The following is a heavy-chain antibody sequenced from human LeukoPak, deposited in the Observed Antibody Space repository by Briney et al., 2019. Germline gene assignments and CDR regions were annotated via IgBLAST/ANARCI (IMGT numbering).Heavy chain of an antibody. CDR1: GGSLSSYY. V-gene: IGHV4-4*07. CDR2: IYISGST. J-gene: IGHJ3*02. D-gene: IGHD2-2*01. Sequence: SETLSLTCTVSGGSLSSYYWSWVRQPAGKGLEWIGRIYISGSTNYNPSPTSLVSMSVDTSKNQFSLQVNSVTAADTAVYYCARNLCTTANCYLETVDVLYIWGQGTMVAVSS. CDR3: ARNLCTTANCYLETVDVLYI.